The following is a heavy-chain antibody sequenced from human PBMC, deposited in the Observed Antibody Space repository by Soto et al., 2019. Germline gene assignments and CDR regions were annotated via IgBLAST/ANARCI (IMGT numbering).Heavy chain of an antibody. CDR2: IKQDGSET. Sequence: EVQLVESGGGLVQPGGSLRLSCAASGFTFSTYWMSWVRQAPGKGLAWVANIKQDGSETYYVGSVKGRFTISRDNAKNALYLQMNSLRAEDTAVYYCARDSGTSDYWGQGTLVTVSS. D-gene: IGHD1-1*01. J-gene: IGHJ4*02. V-gene: IGHV3-7*01. CDR3: ARDSGTSDY. CDR1: GFTFSTYW.